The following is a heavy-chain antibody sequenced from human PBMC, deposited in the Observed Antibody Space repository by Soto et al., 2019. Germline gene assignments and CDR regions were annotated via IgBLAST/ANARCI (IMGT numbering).Heavy chain of an antibody. D-gene: IGHD5-18*01. CDR2: IYHSGST. J-gene: IGHJ4*02. V-gene: IGHV4-30-2*01. CDR3: ARGGYSYGSGLDC. Sequence: SETLSLTCAVSGGSISSGGYSWSWIRQPPGKGLEWIGYIYHSGSTYYNPSLKSRVTISVDRSKNQFSLKLSSVTAADTAVYYCARGGYSYGSGLDCWGQGTLVTVSS. CDR1: GGSISSGGYS.